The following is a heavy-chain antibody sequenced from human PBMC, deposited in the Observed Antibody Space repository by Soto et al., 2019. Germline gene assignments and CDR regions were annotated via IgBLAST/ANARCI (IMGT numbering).Heavy chain of an antibody. D-gene: IGHD1-20*01. CDR2: IIPILGIA. V-gene: IGHV1-69*02. J-gene: IGHJ5*02. Sequence: SVKVSCKSSGVTFSSYTISWFRQSPGQGLEWMGRIIPILGIANYAQKFQGRVTITADKSTSTAYMELSSLRSEDTAVYYCARVGNWNDGNWFDPWGQGTLVTAPQ. CDR3: ARVGNWNDGNWFDP. CDR1: GVTFSSYT.